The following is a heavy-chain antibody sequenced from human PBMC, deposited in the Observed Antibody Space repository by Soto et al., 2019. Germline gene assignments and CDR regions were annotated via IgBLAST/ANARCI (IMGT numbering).Heavy chain of an antibody. CDR1: GFTFSSYA. CDR3: ARSPDYSNYYYYYGMDV. D-gene: IGHD4-4*01. Sequence: GGSLRLSCAASGFTFSSYAMHWVRQAPGKGLEWVAVISYDGSNKYYADSVKGRFTISRDNSKNTLYLQMNSLRAEDTAVYYCARSPDYSNYYYYYGMDVWGQGTTVTVSS. CDR2: ISYDGSNK. V-gene: IGHV3-30-3*01. J-gene: IGHJ6*02.